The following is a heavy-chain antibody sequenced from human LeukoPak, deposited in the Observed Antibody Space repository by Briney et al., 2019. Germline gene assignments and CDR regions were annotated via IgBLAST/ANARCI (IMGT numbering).Heavy chain of an antibody. CDR1: GFTFSSYE. J-gene: IGHJ2*01. Sequence: GGSLRLSCAASGFTFSSYEMNWVRQAPGKGLEWVSYISSSGSTIYYADSVKGRFTISRDNAKNSLYLQMNGLRAEDTAVYYCARGDYGDPRWYFDLWGRGTLVTVSS. D-gene: IGHD4-17*01. V-gene: IGHV3-48*03. CDR2: ISSSGSTI. CDR3: ARGDYGDPRWYFDL.